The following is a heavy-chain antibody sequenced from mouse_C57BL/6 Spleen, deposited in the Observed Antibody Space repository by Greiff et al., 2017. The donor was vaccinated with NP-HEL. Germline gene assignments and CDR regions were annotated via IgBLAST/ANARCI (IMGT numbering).Heavy chain of an antibody. J-gene: IGHJ4*01. CDR1: GYAFTNYL. CDR3: AGGNYGSSPYAMDY. V-gene: IGHV1-54*01. Sequence: VQLQQSGAELVRPGTSVKVSCKASGYAFTNYLIEWVKQRPGQGLEWIGVINPGSGGTNYNEKFKGKATLTADKSSSTAYMQLSSLTSEDSAVYFCAGGNYGSSPYAMDYWGQGTSVTVSS. D-gene: IGHD1-1*01. CDR2: INPGSGGT.